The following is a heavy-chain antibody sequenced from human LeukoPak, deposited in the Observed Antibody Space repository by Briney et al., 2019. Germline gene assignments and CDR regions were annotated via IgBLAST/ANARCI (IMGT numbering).Heavy chain of an antibody. Sequence: PGGSLRLSCAASGFTFSSYSMNWVRQAPGKGLEWVSSISSSSSYIYYADSVKGRFTISRDNARNSLYLQMNSLRAEDTAVYYCARDRGYSYGELDYWGQGTLVTVSS. D-gene: IGHD5-18*01. J-gene: IGHJ4*02. CDR2: ISSSSSYI. V-gene: IGHV3-21*01. CDR1: GFTFSSYS. CDR3: ARDRGYSYGELDY.